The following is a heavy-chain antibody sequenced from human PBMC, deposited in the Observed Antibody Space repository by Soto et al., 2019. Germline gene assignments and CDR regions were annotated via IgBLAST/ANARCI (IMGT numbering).Heavy chain of an antibody. CDR3: ASDSARFDSLIFDY. CDR1: GFTFSSYS. J-gene: IGHJ4*02. V-gene: IGHV3-21*01. CDR2: ISSSSSYI. Sequence: EVQLVESGGGLVKPGGSLRLSCAASGFTFSSYSMNWVRQAPGKGLEWVSSISSSSSYIYYADSVKGRFTISRDNAKNSLYLQMNSLRAEDTAVYYCASDSARFDSLIFDYWGQGTLVTVSS. D-gene: IGHD3-10*01.